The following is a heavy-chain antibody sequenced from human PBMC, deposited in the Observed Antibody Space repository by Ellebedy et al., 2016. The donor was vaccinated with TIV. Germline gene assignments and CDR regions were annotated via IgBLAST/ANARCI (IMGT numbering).Heavy chain of an antibody. Sequence: GESLKISCEASGFTFNNYGMHWVRQAPGKGLEWVALILYDGSNEYYADSVKGRFTISRDNSNNTLYLQKNSLRAEDTAVYYCAKDLWFGKLLKGTVLETWGQGALVTVSS. V-gene: IGHV3-30*18. CDR1: GFTFNNYG. CDR2: ILYDGSNE. J-gene: IGHJ5*02. CDR3: AKDLWFGKLLKGTVLET. D-gene: IGHD3-10*01.